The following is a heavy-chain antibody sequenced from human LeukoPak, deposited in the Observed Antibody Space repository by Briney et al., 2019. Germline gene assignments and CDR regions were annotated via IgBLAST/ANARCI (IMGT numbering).Heavy chain of an antibody. CDR3: ARDEERGYDSLSHYYYGMDV. Sequence: GGSLRLSCGASGFTFSYHWMHWVRQAPGKGLVWVSRINSDGSSTSYADSVKGRFTISRDNAKNTLYLQMNSLRAEDTAVYYCARDEERGYDSLSHYYYGMDVWGQGTTVTVSS. CDR2: INSDGSST. V-gene: IGHV3-74*01. CDR1: GFTFSYHW. J-gene: IGHJ6*02. D-gene: IGHD5-12*01.